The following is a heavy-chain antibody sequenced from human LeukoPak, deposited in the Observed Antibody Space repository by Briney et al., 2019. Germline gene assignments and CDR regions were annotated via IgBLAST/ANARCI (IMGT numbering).Heavy chain of an antibody. D-gene: IGHD1-20*01. CDR1: GGTFSSYA. V-gene: IGHV1-69*04. J-gene: IGHJ4*02. CDR2: IIPTLDLS. Sequence: SVKVSCKASGGTFSSYAISWVRQAPGQGLEWMGRIIPTLDLSNHAQKFQDRVTIIADKSTSTAYMELRRLTSEDTAIYYCARLSGYNWNLLDSWGQGTLVTVSS. CDR3: ARLSGYNWNLLDS.